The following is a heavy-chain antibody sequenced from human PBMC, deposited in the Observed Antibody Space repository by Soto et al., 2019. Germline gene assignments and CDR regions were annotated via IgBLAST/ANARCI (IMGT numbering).Heavy chain of an antibody. D-gene: IGHD3-10*02. Sequence: SETLSLTCAVSGGSISSSNWWSWVRQPPGKGLEWIGEIYHSGSTNYNPSLKSRVTISVDTSKNQFSLKLSSVTAADTAVYYCARSITMLARFDPWGQGTLVTVSS. CDR2: IYHSGST. CDR1: GGSISSSNW. V-gene: IGHV4-4*02. J-gene: IGHJ5*02. CDR3: ARSITMLARFDP.